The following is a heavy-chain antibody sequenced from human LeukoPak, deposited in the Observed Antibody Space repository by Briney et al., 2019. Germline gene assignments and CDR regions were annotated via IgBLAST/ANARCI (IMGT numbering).Heavy chain of an antibody. D-gene: IGHD3-3*01. CDR2: ISWNSGSI. J-gene: IGHJ4*02. Sequence: GRSLRLSCAASGFTFDDYAMHWVRQAPGKGLEWVSGISWNSGSIGYADSVKGRFTISRDNAKNSLYLQMNSVRAEDTALYYCAKDRLGSGADYLDYWGQGTLVTVSS. V-gene: IGHV3-9*01. CDR1: GFTFDDYA. CDR3: AKDRLGSGADYLDY.